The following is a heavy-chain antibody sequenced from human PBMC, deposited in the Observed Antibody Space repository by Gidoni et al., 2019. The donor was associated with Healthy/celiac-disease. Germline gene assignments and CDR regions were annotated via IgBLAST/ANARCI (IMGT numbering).Heavy chain of an antibody. CDR2: MSGSGGST. V-gene: IGHV3-23*01. CDR3: AKGGKMCSGGSCYSPNFDY. D-gene: IGHD2-15*01. Sequence: EVQLLEPGGGLVQPGGSLRLSCAASGFTFSISAMRGVRQAPGKGLEWVSAMSGSGGSTYYADSVKCRFTISRDNSENTLYLQMNSLRAEDTAVYYGAKGGKMCSGGSCYSPNFDYWGQGTLVTVSS. J-gene: IGHJ4*02. CDR1: GFTFSISA.